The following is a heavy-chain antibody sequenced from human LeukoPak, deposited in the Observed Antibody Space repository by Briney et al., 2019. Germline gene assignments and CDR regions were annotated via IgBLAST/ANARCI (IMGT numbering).Heavy chain of an antibody. Sequence: GGSLRLSCAASGFRFDDHGMSWVRQVPGKGLEWVSGINWNGASTGYGDSVRGRFTISRDNAKNSLYLQMNSLRAEDTALYYCAGGDRNGWYFDYWGQGILVTVSS. J-gene: IGHJ4*02. CDR1: GFRFDDHG. CDR2: INWNGAST. V-gene: IGHV3-20*04. CDR3: AGGDRNGWYFDY. D-gene: IGHD6-19*01.